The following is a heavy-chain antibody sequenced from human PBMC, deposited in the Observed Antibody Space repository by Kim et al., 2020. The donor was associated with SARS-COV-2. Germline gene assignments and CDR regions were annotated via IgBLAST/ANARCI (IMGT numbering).Heavy chain of an antibody. D-gene: IGHD6-19*01. CDR3: MKGGGAVGGDFAL. Sequence: LSLTCAASGVTFSSYAMSWVRQAPGKGLEWGSGISSSGGSTYYADSVKGRFTISRDQSKNTLYLQMNSLRAEDTAPEYCMKGGGAVGGDFALCGRG. CDR2: ISSSGGST. V-gene: IGHV3-23*01. CDR1: GVTFSSYA. J-gene: IGHJ2*01.